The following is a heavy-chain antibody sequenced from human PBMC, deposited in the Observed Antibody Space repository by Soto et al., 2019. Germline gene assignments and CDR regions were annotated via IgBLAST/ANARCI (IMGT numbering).Heavy chain of an antibody. D-gene: IGHD3-10*01. CDR1: GFTFSSYA. Sequence: PGGSLRLSCAASGFTFSSYAMSWVRQAPGKGLEWVSAISGSGGSTYYADSVKGRFTISRDNSKNTLYLQMNSLRAEDTAVYYCAKYNYYGSGSYSHNWFDPWGQGTLVTVSS. CDR3: AKYNYYGSGSYSHNWFDP. CDR2: ISGSGGST. J-gene: IGHJ5*02. V-gene: IGHV3-23*01.